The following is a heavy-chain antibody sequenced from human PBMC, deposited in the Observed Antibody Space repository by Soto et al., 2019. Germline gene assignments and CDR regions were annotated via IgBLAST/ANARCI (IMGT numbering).Heavy chain of an antibody. CDR1: GGSFSGYY. V-gene: IGHV4-34*01. D-gene: IGHD6-19*01. CDR2: INHSGIT. CDR3: AIGPRMWLAGGGY. J-gene: IGHJ4*02. Sequence: SETLSLTCAVYGGSFSGYYWSWIRQPPGKGLEWLGEINHSGITDYNPSLKSRITISIDTSKKQFSLKLNSVTAADTAVYYCAIGPRMWLAGGGYWGQGXQVTVPS.